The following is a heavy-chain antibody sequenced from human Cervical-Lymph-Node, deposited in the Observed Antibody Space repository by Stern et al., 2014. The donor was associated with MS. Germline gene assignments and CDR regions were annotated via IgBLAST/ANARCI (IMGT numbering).Heavy chain of an antibody. D-gene: IGHD4-17*01. Sequence: QVQLQESGPGLVKPSETLSLTCSVSGGSVRSGTYYCSWFRQPPGKGLEWIGYVSDSGSTNDNPSLDSRATISVDTSKNQFSLTLRSVTAADTAVYYCARGRGINGDYYYFDDWGQGTLVPVSS. J-gene: IGHJ4*02. CDR1: GGSVRSGTYY. CDR3: ARGRGINGDYYYFDD. V-gene: IGHV4-61*01. CDR2: VSDSGST.